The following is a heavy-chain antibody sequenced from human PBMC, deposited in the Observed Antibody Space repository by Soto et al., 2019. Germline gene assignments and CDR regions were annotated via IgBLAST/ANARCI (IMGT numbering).Heavy chain of an antibody. CDR1: GFTFSSYA. Sequence: QVQLVESGGGVVQPGRSLRLSCAASGFTFSSYAMHWVRQAPGKGLEWVAVISYDGSNKYYADSVKGRFTISRDNSKNTLYLKMNSLRAEDTAVYYCARDKGAGYDYVWGSYRPNWYFDLWGRGTLVTVSS. CDR3: ARDKGAGYDYVWGSYRPNWYFDL. J-gene: IGHJ2*01. CDR2: ISYDGSNK. D-gene: IGHD3-16*02. V-gene: IGHV3-30-3*01.